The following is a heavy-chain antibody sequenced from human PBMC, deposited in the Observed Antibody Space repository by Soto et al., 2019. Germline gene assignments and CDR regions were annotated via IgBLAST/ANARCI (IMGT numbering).Heavy chain of an antibody. CDR3: VRDDNGPPNALDL. J-gene: IGHJ3*01. Sequence: GGSLRLSCSASGFTFSTYGMHWVRQAPGKGLEWMAVIISDGSQRYEADSVKGRFTISRDNSKKTLYLQMNSLTVEDTAVYYCVRDDNGPPNALDLWGQGTRVTVSS. CDR2: IISDGSQR. CDR1: GFTFSTYG. V-gene: IGHV3-33*05. D-gene: IGHD2-8*01.